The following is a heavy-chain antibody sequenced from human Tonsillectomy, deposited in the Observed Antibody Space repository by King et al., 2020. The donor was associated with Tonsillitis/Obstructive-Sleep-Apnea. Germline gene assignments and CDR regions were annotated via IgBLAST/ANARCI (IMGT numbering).Heavy chain of an antibody. CDR3: ARGETGDPFDY. Sequence: VQLVESGGGVVQPGRSLRLSCAASGFTFSSYAMHWVRQAPGKGLEWVAVISYDGSNKYYADPVKGRFTISRDNSKNTLYLQMNSLRAEDTAVYYCARGETGDPFDYWGQGTLVTVSS. J-gene: IGHJ4*02. CDR1: GFTFSSYA. CDR2: ISYDGSNK. D-gene: IGHD7-27*01. V-gene: IGHV3-30*04.